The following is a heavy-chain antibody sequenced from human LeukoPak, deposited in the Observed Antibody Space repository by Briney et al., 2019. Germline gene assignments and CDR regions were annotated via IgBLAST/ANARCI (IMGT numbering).Heavy chain of an antibody. V-gene: IGHV3-23*01. Sequence: EGSLRLSCAASGFTFSSYAMSWVRQAPGKGLEWVSSISENGRSTYYADSVKGRFTISRDNSKSTLYLQMNSLRPEDTAVYSCAKDIRPGGSYGCYDPLGERALVTVSS. CDR3: AKDIRPGGSYGCYDP. D-gene: IGHD3-16*02. J-gene: IGHJ5*02. CDR1: GFTFSSYA. CDR2: ISENGRST.